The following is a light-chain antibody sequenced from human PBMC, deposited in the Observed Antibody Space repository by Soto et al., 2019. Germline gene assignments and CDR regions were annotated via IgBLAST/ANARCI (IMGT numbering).Light chain of an antibody. V-gene: IGLV2-14*01. CDR3: SSYTGSNILV. Sequence: QSASVSGSPGQSIAISCTGTSSDVGGYKYVSWYQQSSGKAPKLIIYDVSARPSGVSDRFSGSKSGNTASLTISGLQAEDEADYYCSSYTGSNILVFGGGTKLTVL. CDR2: DVS. J-gene: IGLJ2*01. CDR1: SSDVGGYKY.